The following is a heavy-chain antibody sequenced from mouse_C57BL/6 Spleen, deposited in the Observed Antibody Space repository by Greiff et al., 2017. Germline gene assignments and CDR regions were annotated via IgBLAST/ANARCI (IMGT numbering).Heavy chain of an antibody. D-gene: IGHD1-1*01. CDR2: INPSHGGT. J-gene: IGHJ1*03. CDR3: ARRIYYGSSFWYFDV. CDR1: GYTFTSYW. V-gene: IGHV1-53*01. Sequence: QVQLQQPGPELVKPGASVKLSCKASGYTFTSYWMHWVKQRPGQGLEWIGNINPSHGGTNYNEKFKSKATLTVDKSSSTAYMQHSSLTSEDSGVYYCARRIYYGSSFWYFDVWGTGTTVTVSS.